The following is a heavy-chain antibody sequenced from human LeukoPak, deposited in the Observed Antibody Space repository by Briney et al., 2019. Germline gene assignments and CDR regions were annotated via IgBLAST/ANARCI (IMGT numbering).Heavy chain of an antibody. Sequence: PSETLSLTCTVSGGSISSYYWSWIRQPPGKGLEWIGYIYYSGSTNYNPSLKSRVTISVDTSKNQFSLKLSSVTAADTAVYYCARTDSSSWYGDAFDIWGQGTMVTVSS. CDR3: ARTDSSSWYGDAFDI. J-gene: IGHJ3*02. CDR1: GGSISSYY. V-gene: IGHV4-59*08. CDR2: IYYSGST. D-gene: IGHD6-13*01.